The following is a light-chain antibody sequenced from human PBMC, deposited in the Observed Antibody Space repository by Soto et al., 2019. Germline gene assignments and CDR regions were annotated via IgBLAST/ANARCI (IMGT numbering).Light chain of an antibody. CDR3: SSYAGSNNVV. J-gene: IGLJ2*01. Sequence: QSALTQPASVSGSPGQSITISCTGTSSDIGNYNYVSWYQQYPGKAPKLIIYEVSKRPSGVPDRFSGSKSGNTASLTVSGLQAEDEADYYCSSYAGSNNVVFGGGTKLTVL. CDR1: SSDIGNYNY. CDR2: EVS. V-gene: IGLV2-8*01.